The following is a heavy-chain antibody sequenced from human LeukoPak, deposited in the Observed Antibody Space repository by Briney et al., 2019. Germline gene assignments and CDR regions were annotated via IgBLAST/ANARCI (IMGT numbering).Heavy chain of an antibody. CDR3: ARDQSHSSSNYYYYYMDV. CDR2: IFYSGST. CDR1: GGSISSYY. Sequence: PSETLSLTCTVSGGSISSYYWNWIRQPPGKGLEWIGYIFYSGSTNYNPSLKSRVTISLDTSKNQFSLKLSSVTAADTAVYYCARDQSHSSSNYYYYYMDVWGKGTTVTVSS. D-gene: IGHD6-6*01. J-gene: IGHJ6*03. V-gene: IGHV4-59*12.